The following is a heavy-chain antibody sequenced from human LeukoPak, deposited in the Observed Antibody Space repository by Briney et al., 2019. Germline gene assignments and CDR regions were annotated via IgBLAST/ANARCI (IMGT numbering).Heavy chain of an antibody. CDR1: GFSLSTSGVG. CDR3: AHRGGYSSGWYGTSFDI. D-gene: IGHD6-19*01. J-gene: IGHJ3*02. V-gene: IGHV2-5*02. Sequence: SGPTLVNPTQTLTLTCTFSGFSLSTSGVGVGWIRQPPGKALEWLALIYWDDDKRYSPSLKSRLTITKDTSKNQVVLTMTNMDPVDTATYYCAHRGGYSSGWYGTSFDIWGQGTMVTVSS. CDR2: IYWDDDK.